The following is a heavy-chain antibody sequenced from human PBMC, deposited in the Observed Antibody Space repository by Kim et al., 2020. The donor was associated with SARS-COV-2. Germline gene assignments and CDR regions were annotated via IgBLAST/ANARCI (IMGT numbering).Heavy chain of an antibody. CDR2: INPNSGGT. CDR1: GYTFTGYY. Sequence: ASVKVSCKASGYTFTGYYMHWVRQAPGQGLEWMGWINPNSGGTNYAQKFQGRVTMTRDTSISTAYMELSRLRSDDTAVYYCARELEGTIAVAVLRSITNMGGGMDVWGQGTTVTVSS. J-gene: IGHJ6*02. D-gene: IGHD6-19*01. CDR3: ARELEGTIAVAVLRSITNMGGGMDV. V-gene: IGHV1-2*02.